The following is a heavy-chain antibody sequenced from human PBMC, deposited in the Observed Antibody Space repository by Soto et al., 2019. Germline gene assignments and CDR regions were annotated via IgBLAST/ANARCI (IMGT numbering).Heavy chain of an antibody. CDR3: AKDISSSLNRYLDL. CDR1: AFTFSRYA. D-gene: IGHD6-6*01. Sequence: GGSLRLSCAASAFTFSRYAMSWVRQAPGIGLEWVSAISGTGITTYYADSVRGRFTIARDNSNNALYLQMNSLRAEDTAIYYCAKDISSSLNRYLDLWGRGTLVTVSS. V-gene: IGHV3-23*01. J-gene: IGHJ2*01. CDR2: ISGTGITT.